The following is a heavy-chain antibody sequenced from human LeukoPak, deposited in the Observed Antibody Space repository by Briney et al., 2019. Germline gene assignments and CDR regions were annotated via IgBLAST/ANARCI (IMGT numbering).Heavy chain of an antibody. Sequence: GGSLRLSCAASGFTFSDYYMSWIRQAPGKGLEWVSYISSSSSYTNYADSVKGRFTISRDNAKNSLYLQMNSLRAEDTAVYYCARRLYSSSWDAFDIWDQGTMVTVSS. CDR1: GFTFSDYY. CDR3: ARRLYSSSWDAFDI. D-gene: IGHD6-13*01. CDR2: ISSSSSYT. J-gene: IGHJ3*02. V-gene: IGHV3-11*06.